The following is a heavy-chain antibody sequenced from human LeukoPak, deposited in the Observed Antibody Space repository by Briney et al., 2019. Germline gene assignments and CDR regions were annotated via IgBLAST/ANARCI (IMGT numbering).Heavy chain of an antibody. Sequence: SQTLSLTCTVSGGSISSGGYYWSWIRQPPGKGLEWIGYIYHSGSTYYNPSLKSRVTISVDRSKNQFSLKLSSVTAADTAVYYCARVPPPALRYCSGGSCSDYWGQGTLVTVSS. CDR2: IYHSGST. CDR1: GGSISSGGYY. J-gene: IGHJ4*02. CDR3: ARVPPPALRYCSGGSCSDY. V-gene: IGHV4-30-2*01. D-gene: IGHD2-15*01.